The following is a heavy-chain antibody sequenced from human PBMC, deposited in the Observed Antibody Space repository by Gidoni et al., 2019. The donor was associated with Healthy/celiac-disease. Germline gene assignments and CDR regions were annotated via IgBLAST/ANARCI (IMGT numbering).Heavy chain of an antibody. Sequence: QLQLQESGPGLVKPSETLSLTCTVSGCSISSSSYYWGWIRQPPGKGLEWIGSIYYSGSTYYNPSLKSRVTISVDTSKNQFSLKLSSVTAADTAVYYCASDPPYCGGDCYSSDYWGQGTLVTVSS. V-gene: IGHV4-39*01. D-gene: IGHD2-21*02. CDR3: ASDPPYCGGDCYSSDY. CDR2: IYYSGST. CDR1: GCSISSSSYY. J-gene: IGHJ4*02.